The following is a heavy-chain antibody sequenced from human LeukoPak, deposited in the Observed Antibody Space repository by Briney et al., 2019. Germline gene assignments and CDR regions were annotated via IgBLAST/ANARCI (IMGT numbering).Heavy chain of an antibody. V-gene: IGHV3-48*03. D-gene: IGHD3-9*01. Sequence: GGSLRLSCAASGFTFSSYEMNWVRQAPGKGLEWVSYISSSGSTIYYADSVKGRFTISRDNAKNSLYLQMNSLRAEDTAVYYCARQSGVYDNLTGYLWGYDYWGQGTLVTVSS. CDR3: ARQSGVYDNLTGYLWGYDY. CDR1: GFTFSSYE. J-gene: IGHJ4*02. CDR2: ISSSGSTI.